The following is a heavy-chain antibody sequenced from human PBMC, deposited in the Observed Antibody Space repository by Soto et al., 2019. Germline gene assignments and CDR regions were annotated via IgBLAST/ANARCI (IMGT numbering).Heavy chain of an antibody. CDR1: GGSVSSGSYY. V-gene: IGHV4-61*01. CDR3: ARGRPDYYYYYGMDV. J-gene: IGHJ6*02. CDR2: IYYSGST. Sequence: PSETLSLTCTVSGGSVSSGSYYWSWIRQPPGKGLEWIGYIYYSGSTNYNPSLKSRVTISVDTSKNQFSLKLSSVTAADTAVYYCARGRPDYYYYYGMDVWGQGTTVTVSS.